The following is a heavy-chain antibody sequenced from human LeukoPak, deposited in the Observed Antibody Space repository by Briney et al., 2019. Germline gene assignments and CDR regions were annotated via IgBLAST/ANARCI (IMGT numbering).Heavy chain of an antibody. J-gene: IGHJ4*02. V-gene: IGHV1-2*02. CDR2: INPNSGGT. CDR3: AKEGGYHYDTSGYWGY. D-gene: IGHD3-22*01. Sequence: ASVKVSCKASGYTFTSYYIHWVRQAPGQGLEWMGWINPNSGGTNYAQKFQGRVTMTRDTSISTAYMELSRLRSDDTAVYYCAKEGGYHYDTSGYWGYWGQGTLVTVSS. CDR1: GYTFTSYY.